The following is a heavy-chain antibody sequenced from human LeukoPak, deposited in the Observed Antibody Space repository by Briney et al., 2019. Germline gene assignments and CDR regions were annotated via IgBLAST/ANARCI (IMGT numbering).Heavy chain of an antibody. V-gene: IGHV3-11*01. CDR3: ASPGREHYDSSSDY. CDR2: ISSSGSTI. D-gene: IGHD3-22*01. CDR1: GFTFSDYY. J-gene: IGHJ4*02. Sequence: GGSQRLSCAASGFTFSDYYMSWIRQAPGKGLEGVSYISSSGSTIYYADSVKGRFTISRDNAKNSLYLQMNSLRAEDTAVYYCASPGREHYDSSSDYWGQGTLVTVSS.